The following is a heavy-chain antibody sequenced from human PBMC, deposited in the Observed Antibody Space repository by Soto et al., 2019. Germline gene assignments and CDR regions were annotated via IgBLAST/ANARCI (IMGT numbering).Heavy chain of an antibody. Sequence: PSQTLSLTCAISGDSVSSNSAALNLIMQSPSRGLEWLGRTYYRSKWYNDYAVSVKSRITINPDTSKNQVSLQLNSVTPEDTAVYYCARDKGMAAAGTNYYYYGMDVWGQGTTVTVSS. CDR2: TYYRSKWYN. CDR3: ARDKGMAAAGTNYYYYGMDV. J-gene: IGHJ6*02. V-gene: IGHV6-1*01. CDR1: GDSVSSNSAA. D-gene: IGHD6-13*01.